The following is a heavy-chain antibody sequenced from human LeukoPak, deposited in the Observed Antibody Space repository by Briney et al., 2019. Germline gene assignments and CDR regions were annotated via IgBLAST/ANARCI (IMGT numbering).Heavy chain of an antibody. J-gene: IGHJ4*02. Sequence: SSETLSLTCTVSGYSISSGYYWGWIRQPPGKGLEWIGSIYHSGSTYYNPSLKSRVTISVDTSKNQFSLKLSSETAADTAVYYCARDVQDTAMGRFDYWGQGTLVTVSS. V-gene: IGHV4-38-2*02. CDR2: IYHSGST. CDR3: ARDVQDTAMGRFDY. D-gene: IGHD5-18*01. CDR1: GYSISSGYY.